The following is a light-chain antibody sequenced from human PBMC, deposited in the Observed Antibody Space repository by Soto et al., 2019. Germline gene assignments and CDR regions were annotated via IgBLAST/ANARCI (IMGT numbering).Light chain of an antibody. CDR1: QSILHSSTNKNY. Sequence: TLITHSHASLAVSPREWATLNCKSTQSILHSSTNKNYLAWYQHKPGQPPKLLIYWASTRESGVPDRFSGSGSGTDFTLTISSLQAEDVAVYYCQQYSNVPFTFGPGAKVDI. CDR2: WAS. V-gene: IGKV4-1*01. J-gene: IGKJ3*01. CDR3: QQYSNVPFT.